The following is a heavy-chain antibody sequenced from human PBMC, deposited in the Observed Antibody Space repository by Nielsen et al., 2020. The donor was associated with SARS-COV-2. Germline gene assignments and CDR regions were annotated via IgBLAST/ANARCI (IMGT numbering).Heavy chain of an antibody. D-gene: IGHD4-17*01. CDR2: ISSSSSYI. CDR1: GFTFSSYS. CDR3: ARGNGDYVSPDY. V-gene: IGHV3-21*01. J-gene: IGHJ4*02. Sequence: GESLKISCAASGFTFSSYSMNWVRQAPGKGPEWVSSISSSSSYIYYADSVKGRFTISRDNAKNSLYLQMNSLRAEDTAVYYCARGNGDYVSPDYWGQGTLVTVSS.